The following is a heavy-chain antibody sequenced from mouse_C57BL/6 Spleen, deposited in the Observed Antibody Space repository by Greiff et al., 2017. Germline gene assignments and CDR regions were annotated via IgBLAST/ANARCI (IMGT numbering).Heavy chain of an antibody. CDR3: TGRVYYGNFDY. CDR1: GYTFTDYE. D-gene: IGHD1-2*01. J-gene: IGHJ2*01. CDR2: IDPETGGT. Sequence: VQLQESGAELVRPGASVTLSCKASGYTFTDYEMHWVKQTPVHGLEWIGAIDPETGGTAYNQKFKGKAILTADKSSSTAYMELRSLTSEDSAVYYCTGRVYYGNFDYWGQGTTLTVSS. V-gene: IGHV1-15*01.